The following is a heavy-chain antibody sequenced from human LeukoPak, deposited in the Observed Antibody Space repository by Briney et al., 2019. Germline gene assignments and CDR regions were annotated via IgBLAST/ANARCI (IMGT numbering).Heavy chain of an antibody. CDR1: GYTFTSYG. Sequence: GASVKVSCKASGYTFTSYGISWVRQAPGQGLEWMGWISAYNGNTNYAQKLQGRVTMTTDTSTSTAYMELRSLRSDDTAVYYCARDVLSSGWTNVADYWGQGTLVTVSS. CDR3: ARDVLSSGWTNVADY. CDR2: ISAYNGNT. V-gene: IGHV1-18*01. J-gene: IGHJ4*02. D-gene: IGHD6-19*01.